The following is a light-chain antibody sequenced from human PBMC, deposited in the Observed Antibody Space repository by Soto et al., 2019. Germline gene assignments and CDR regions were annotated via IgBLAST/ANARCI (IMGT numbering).Light chain of an antibody. CDR2: GAS. CDR1: QSVSSSY. V-gene: IGKV3-20*01. CDR3: QQYGSSPLWT. Sequence: EIVLTQSPGTLSLSPGERATLSCRASQSVSSSYLAWYQQKPGQARRLLIYGASSRATGIPDRFSGSGSGTDFTLTISRLEPEDFAVYYCQQYGSSPLWTFGQGTKVEIK. J-gene: IGKJ1*01.